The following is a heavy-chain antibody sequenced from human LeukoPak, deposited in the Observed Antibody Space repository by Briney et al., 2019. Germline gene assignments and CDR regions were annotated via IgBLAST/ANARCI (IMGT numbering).Heavy chain of an antibody. Sequence: PGGSLRLSCAASGFTFSNYAMSWVRQAPGKGLEWVSALSDSSGSTHYADSVKGRFTISRDNSKNTLYLQMNSLRAEDTAVYYCAKDNNYNYDFWSGGFRAFDYWGQGTLVTVSS. CDR2: LSDSSGST. CDR3: AKDNNYNYDFWSGGFRAFDY. V-gene: IGHV3-23*01. D-gene: IGHD3-3*01. CDR1: GFTFSNYA. J-gene: IGHJ4*02.